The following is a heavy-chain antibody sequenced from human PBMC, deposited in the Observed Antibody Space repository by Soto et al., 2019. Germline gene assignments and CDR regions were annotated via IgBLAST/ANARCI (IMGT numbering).Heavy chain of an antibody. D-gene: IGHD2-2*01. CDR2: ISASTTTI. Sequence: PGGSLRLSCAASGFSFSANAMNWVRQAPGKGLEWISYISASTTTIFYANSVKGRFTISRENAKNSLYLQMNSLRDEDTAVYYCAKGQPVDDYWGKGTLVTVSS. V-gene: IGHV3-48*02. CDR3: AKGQPVDDY. J-gene: IGHJ4*02. CDR1: GFSFSANA.